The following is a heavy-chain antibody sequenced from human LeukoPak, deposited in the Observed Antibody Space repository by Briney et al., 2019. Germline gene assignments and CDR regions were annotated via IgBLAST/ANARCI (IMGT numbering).Heavy chain of an antibody. Sequence: GGSLRLSCAASGFIFTSYAMSWVRHTPGKGLEWVSGISGSGATTYYADSVKGRFTISRDNSKNTLYLQMNSLKTEDTAVYYCTRLGDLSDSSVNGVFDIWGQGTMVTVSS. D-gene: IGHD3-22*01. V-gene: IGHV3-23*01. CDR2: ISGSGATT. CDR3: TRLGDLSDSSVNGVFDI. J-gene: IGHJ3*02. CDR1: GFIFTSYA.